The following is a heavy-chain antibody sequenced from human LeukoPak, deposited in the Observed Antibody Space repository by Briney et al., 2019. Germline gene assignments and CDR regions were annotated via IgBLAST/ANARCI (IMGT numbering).Heavy chain of an antibody. J-gene: IGHJ4*02. CDR2: IDGDGSST. CDR1: GFTFSSYW. Sequence: GGSLRLSCAASGFTFSSYWMHWVRQAPGKGLVWVSRIDGDGSSTGYADSVKGRFTISRDNAKNTLYLQMKSLRAEDTAVYYCAGELGYCSGGSCYPGSHWGQGTLVTVSS. D-gene: IGHD2-15*01. V-gene: IGHV3-74*01. CDR3: AGELGYCSGGSCYPGSH.